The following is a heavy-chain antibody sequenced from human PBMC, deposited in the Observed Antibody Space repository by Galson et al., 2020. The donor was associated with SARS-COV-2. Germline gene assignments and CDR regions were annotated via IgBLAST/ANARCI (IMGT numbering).Heavy chain of an antibody. CDR2: ISGSGGAT. D-gene: IGHD5-12*01. CDR1: GFIFSDYG. Sequence: GESLKISCAASGFIFSDYGMNWVRQAPGKGPEWVSDISGSGGATNYADSLRGRFTITRDNSKNTLYLQMNSLRAEDKAAYYCARRRSSGYDSRVTNYNVDVGGKGTTVTVSS. CDR3: ARRRSSGYDSRVTNYNVDV. V-gene: IGHV3-23*01. J-gene: IGHJ6*04.